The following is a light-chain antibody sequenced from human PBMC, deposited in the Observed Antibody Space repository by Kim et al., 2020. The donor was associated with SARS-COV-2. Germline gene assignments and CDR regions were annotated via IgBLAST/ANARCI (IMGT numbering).Light chain of an antibody. CDR1: RRIGTN. Sequence: LPGGRAIPSCTASRRIGTNLAWYHQKPGQAPRRLIYGGSTGATGVPARISGSASGSDFTLTISSLQSGDFGTYYCQQYNNWCPYTFGQGTKLEI. V-gene: IGKV3-15*01. J-gene: IGKJ2*01. CDR3: QQYNNWCPYT. CDR2: GGS.